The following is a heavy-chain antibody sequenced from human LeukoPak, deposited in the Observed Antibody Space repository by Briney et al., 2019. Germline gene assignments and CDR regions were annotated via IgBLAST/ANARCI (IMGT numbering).Heavy chain of an antibody. CDR3: ARDESGDSYGLY. CDR2: IKRDGSQK. D-gene: IGHD5-18*01. Sequence: GGSLRLSCAVSGFTFSSYWMNWVRQAPGKGLEWVANIKRDGSQKYYVDSVRGRFTISRDNAKNSLYLQLNSLRAEDTAVYYCARDESGDSYGLYWGQGTLVTVSS. V-gene: IGHV3-7*05. CDR1: GFTFSSYW. J-gene: IGHJ4*02.